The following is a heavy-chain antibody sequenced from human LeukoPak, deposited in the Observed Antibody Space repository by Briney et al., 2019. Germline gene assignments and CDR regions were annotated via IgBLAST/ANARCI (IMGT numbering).Heavy chain of an antibody. Sequence: SETLSLTCTVSGDSISSYYWSWIRQPPGKGLEWIGYVYYNGNTNYNPSLKNRATISVDTSKNQFSLKLSSVTAADAAVYYCARDNYDSSGYYFGAFDIWGQGTMVTVSS. CDR3: ARDNYDSSGYYFGAFDI. D-gene: IGHD3-22*01. CDR2: VYYNGNT. J-gene: IGHJ3*02. CDR1: GDSISSYY. V-gene: IGHV4-59*01.